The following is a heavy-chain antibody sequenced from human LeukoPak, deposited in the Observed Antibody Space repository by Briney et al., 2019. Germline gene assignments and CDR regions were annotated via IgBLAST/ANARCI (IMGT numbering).Heavy chain of an antibody. CDR3: TRDRRDGYNDGYFSL. J-gene: IGHJ2*01. CDR2: IRSKSYSETT. CDR1: GFFIAEYA. V-gene: IGHV3-49*04. D-gene: IGHD5-24*01. Sequence: GGSLRLSCTASGFFIAEYAMTWVRQAPGRGLEWLGFIRSKSYSETTQFAASVRGRFTNSRDDSNSVTYLQMNSLKIEDTAVYFCTRDRRDGYNDGYFSLWGRGTLVTVSS.